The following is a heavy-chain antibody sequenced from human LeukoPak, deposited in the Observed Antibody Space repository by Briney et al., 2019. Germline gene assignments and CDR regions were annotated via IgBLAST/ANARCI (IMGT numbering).Heavy chain of an antibody. Sequence: GASVKVSCKASGYTFTGYYMHWVRQAPGQGLEWMGRINPNSGGTNYAQKLQGRVTVTTDESTSTAYMEVRSLRSEDTAVYYCGRKAGDCGGGSCYSIDYWGQGTLVTVSS. CDR3: GRKAGDCGGGSCYSIDY. CDR2: INPNSGGT. V-gene: IGHV1-2*06. D-gene: IGHD2-15*01. J-gene: IGHJ4*02. CDR1: GYTFTGYY.